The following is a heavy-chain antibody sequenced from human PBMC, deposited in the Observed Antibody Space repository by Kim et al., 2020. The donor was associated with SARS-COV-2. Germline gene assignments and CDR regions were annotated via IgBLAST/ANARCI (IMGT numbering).Heavy chain of an antibody. D-gene: IGHD6-13*01. V-gene: IGHV1-2*04. CDR3: ARQRAAAGYYYYYYGMDV. Sequence: ASVKVSCKASGYTFTGYYMHWVRQAPGQGLEWMGWINPNSGGTNYAQKFQGWVTMTRDTSISTAYMELSRLRSDDTAVYYCARQRAAAGYYYYYYGMDVWGQGTTVTVSS. J-gene: IGHJ6*02. CDR1: GYTFTGYY. CDR2: INPNSGGT.